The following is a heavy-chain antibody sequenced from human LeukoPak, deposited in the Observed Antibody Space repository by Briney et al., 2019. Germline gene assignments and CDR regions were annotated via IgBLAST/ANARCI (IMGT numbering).Heavy chain of an antibody. CDR1: GGSISTNSYY. Sequence: SETLSLTCTVSGGSISTNSYYWAWIRQPPGKGLEWIGSISYSGSTYYNPSLKSRVTISVDASKNQFSLRLSSVTAADTAVYYCASDADVAVAGTPYWGQGTLVTVSS. D-gene: IGHD6-19*01. V-gene: IGHV4-39*07. CDR2: ISYSGST. J-gene: IGHJ4*02. CDR3: ASDADVAVAGTPY.